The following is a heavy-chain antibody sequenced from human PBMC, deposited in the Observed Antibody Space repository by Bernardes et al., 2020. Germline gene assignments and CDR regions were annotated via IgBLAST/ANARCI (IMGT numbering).Heavy chain of an antibody. CDR1: GFTFSSYA. D-gene: IGHD4-17*01. V-gene: IGHV3-23*01. J-gene: IGHJ4*02. Sequence: GGSLRLSCAASGFTFSSYAMSWVRQAPGKGLECVSAISGSGGSTYYADSVKGRFTISRDNSKNTLYLQMNSLRAEDTAVYYCANPVHDYGDSYWGQGTLVTVSS. CDR2: ISGSGGST. CDR3: ANPVHDYGDSY.